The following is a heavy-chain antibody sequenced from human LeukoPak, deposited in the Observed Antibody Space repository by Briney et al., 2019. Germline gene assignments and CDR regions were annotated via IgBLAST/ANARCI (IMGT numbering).Heavy chain of an antibody. CDR1: GGSISSYY. D-gene: IGHD2-2*01. Sequence: SETLSLTCTVSGGSISSYYWSWIRQPPGKGLEWIGYIYYSGSTNYNPSLKSRVTISVDTSKNQFSLKLSSVTAADTAVYYCARRERRCSSTSCSEWLVPRGAFDIWGQGTMVTVSS. V-gene: IGHV4-59*08. J-gene: IGHJ3*02. CDR3: ARRERRCSSTSCSEWLVPRGAFDI. CDR2: IYYSGST.